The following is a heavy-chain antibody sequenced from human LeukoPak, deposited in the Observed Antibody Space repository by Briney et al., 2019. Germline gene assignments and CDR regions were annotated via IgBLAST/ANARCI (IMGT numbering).Heavy chain of an antibody. V-gene: IGHV4-34*01. CDR1: GRSLSGYS. Sequence: SETLSLTCAVYGRSLSGYSWSWIRQAPGKGLEWVGEINLSGSTSYNPSFKSRVTVSTDTSKNQFSLKMTSVTAADTAVYYCARHVHVSMIFAILSDYFDYWGRGTLVTVSS. CDR3: ARHVHVSMIFAILSDYFDY. D-gene: IGHD3-22*01. J-gene: IGHJ4*02. CDR2: INLSGST.